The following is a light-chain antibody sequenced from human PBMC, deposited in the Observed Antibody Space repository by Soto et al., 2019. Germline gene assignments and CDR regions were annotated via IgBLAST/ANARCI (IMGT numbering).Light chain of an antibody. V-gene: IGKV3-15*01. J-gene: IGKJ1*01. CDR2: GAS. Sequence: EILMTHSPATLSVSPCGRATLSCRASQSISDTLAWYQQKPGQAPRLLIHGASTRATGFPARFSGSGSGTDFTLTLSSLQSEDFAVYYCQQYNNWPWTFGQGTKVDIK. CDR3: QQYNNWPWT. CDR1: QSISDT.